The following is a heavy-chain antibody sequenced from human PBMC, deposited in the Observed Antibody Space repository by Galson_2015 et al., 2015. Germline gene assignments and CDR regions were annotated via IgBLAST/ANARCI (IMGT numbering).Heavy chain of an antibody. CDR3: GRFAMNYETCDY. CDR2: INVGTGNT. D-gene: IGHD3-3*01. V-gene: IGHV1-3*01. CDR1: GYTFTSNP. Sequence: SVKVSCKASGYTFTSNPIHWVRQAPGQRLEWMGWINVGTGNTKYSQKFQGRVAITRDTSASAAYMELSSLTYEDTAVYYCGRFAMNYETCDYWGQGTLVTVSS. J-gene: IGHJ4*02.